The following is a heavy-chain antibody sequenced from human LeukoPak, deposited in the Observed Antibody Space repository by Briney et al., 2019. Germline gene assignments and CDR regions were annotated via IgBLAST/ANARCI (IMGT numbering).Heavy chain of an antibody. CDR2: IIPIFGTA. J-gene: IGHJ6*03. Sequence: SVKVSCKASGGTFSSYAISWVRQAPGQGLECMGGIIPIFGTASYAQKFQGRVTITADESTSTAYMELSSLRSEDTAVYYCARAGARYCSSTSCYRYYYYYMDVWGKGTTVTVSS. CDR3: ARAGARYCSSTSCYRYYYYYMDV. D-gene: IGHD2-2*01. CDR1: GGTFSSYA. V-gene: IGHV1-69*13.